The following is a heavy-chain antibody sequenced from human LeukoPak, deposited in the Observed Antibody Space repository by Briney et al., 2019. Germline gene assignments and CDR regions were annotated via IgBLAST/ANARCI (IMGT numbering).Heavy chain of an antibody. CDR1: GFSFSSYA. D-gene: IGHD6-13*01. Sequence: RGGSLRLSCAASGFSFSSYAMSWVRQAPEKGLEWVSAISGSGGSTYYADSVKGRFTISRDNSKNTLYLQMNSLRAEDTAVYYCAKGIAAAGTHAFDMWGEGTMVTVPS. CDR2: ISGSGGST. V-gene: IGHV3-23*01. J-gene: IGHJ3*02. CDR3: AKGIAAAGTHAFDM.